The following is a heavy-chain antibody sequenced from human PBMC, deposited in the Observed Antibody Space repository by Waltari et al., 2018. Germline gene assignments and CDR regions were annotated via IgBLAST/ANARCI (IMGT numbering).Heavy chain of an antibody. CDR2: IYYSGST. Sequence: QVQLQESGPGLVKPSETLSLTCTVSGGSLSSSYWSWIRQPPGKGLEWIGYIYYSGSTNYNPSLKSRVTISVDTSKNQFSLKLSSVTAADTAVYYCARVRATVTTWGNWYFDLWGRGTLVTVSS. CDR3: ARVRATVTTWGNWYFDL. V-gene: IGHV4-59*01. CDR1: GGSLSSSY. J-gene: IGHJ2*01. D-gene: IGHD4-17*01.